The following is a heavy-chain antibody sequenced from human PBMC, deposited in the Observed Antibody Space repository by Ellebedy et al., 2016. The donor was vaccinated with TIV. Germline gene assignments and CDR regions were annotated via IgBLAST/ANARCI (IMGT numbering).Heavy chain of an antibody. Sequence: GGSLRLSXAASGFTFSDYYMSWIRQAPGKGLEWVSYISSSGSTIYYADSVKGRFTISRDNAKNPLYLQMNSLRAEDTAVYYCARSPYSSGWYVWFDPWGQGTLVTVSS. D-gene: IGHD6-19*01. CDR2: ISSSGSTI. V-gene: IGHV3-11*01. CDR3: ARSPYSSGWYVWFDP. J-gene: IGHJ5*02. CDR1: GFTFSDYY.